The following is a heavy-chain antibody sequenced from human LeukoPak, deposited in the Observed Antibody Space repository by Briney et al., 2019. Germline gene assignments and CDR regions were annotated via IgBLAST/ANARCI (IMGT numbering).Heavy chain of an antibody. CDR3: ARGPTVGSGSSGYFDY. V-gene: IGHV4-39*07. D-gene: IGHD3-10*01. Sequence: SETLSLTCTVSGGSISSYYWAWIRQPPGKGLEWIGSGFYSGSAYYNPSLKSRVTISVDTSKNQFSLKLSSVTAADTAVYYCARGPTVGSGSSGYFDYWGQGTLVTVSS. CDR1: GGSISSYY. J-gene: IGHJ4*02. CDR2: GFYSGSA.